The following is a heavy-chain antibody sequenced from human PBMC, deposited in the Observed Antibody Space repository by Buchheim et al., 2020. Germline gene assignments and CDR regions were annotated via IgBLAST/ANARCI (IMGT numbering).Heavy chain of an antibody. V-gene: IGHV3-30*04. CDR2: ISYDGKNK. CDR1: GFPFSIYT. D-gene: IGHD6-19*01. J-gene: IGHJ4*03. Sequence: VQVVESGGGVVQPGRSLRLSCGASGFPFSIYTMNWVRQAPGKGLEWVAVISYDGKNKDYAESVKGRFTISRDNSKYTVDLEMNSLRGDDTAVYYCATNAVAGHEGYWGQGT. CDR3: ATNAVAGHEGY.